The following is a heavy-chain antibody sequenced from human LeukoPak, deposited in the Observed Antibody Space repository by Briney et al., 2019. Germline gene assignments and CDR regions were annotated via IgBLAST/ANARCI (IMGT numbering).Heavy chain of an antibody. CDR1: GYTFTSYG. J-gene: IGHJ6*03. CDR3: ARVRIAVAGLYYYYYMDV. D-gene: IGHD6-19*01. V-gene: IGHV1-18*01. CDR2: ISAYNGNT. Sequence: ASVKVSCKASGYTFTSYGISWVRQAPGQGLEWMGWISAYNGNTNYAQKLQGRVTMTTDTSTSTAYMELRSLRSDDTAVYYCARVRIAVAGLYYYYYMDVWGKGTTVTVSS.